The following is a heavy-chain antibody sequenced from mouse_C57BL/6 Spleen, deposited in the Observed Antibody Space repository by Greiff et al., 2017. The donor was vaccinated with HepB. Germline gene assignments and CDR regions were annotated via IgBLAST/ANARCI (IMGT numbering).Heavy chain of an antibody. CDR3: ARRGDYVAMDY. V-gene: IGHV1-55*01. CDR1: GYTFTSYW. CDR2: IYPGSGST. J-gene: IGHJ4*01. Sequence: QVQLQQPGAELVKPGASVKMSCKASGYTFTSYWITWVKQRPGQGLAWIGDIYPGSGSTNYNEKFKSKATLTVDTSSSTAYMQLSSLTSEDSAVYYCARRGDYVAMDYWGQGTSVTVSS.